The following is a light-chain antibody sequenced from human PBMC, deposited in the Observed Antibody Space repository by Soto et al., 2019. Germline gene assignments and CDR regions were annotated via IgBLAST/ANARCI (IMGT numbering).Light chain of an antibody. CDR2: RAS. CDR3: QQYNGYFRT. Sequence: DIQMTQSPSTLSASVGDRITITCRASQSIISWLAWYQQKPGEAPKLLLYRASNLASGVPSRFSGSGSGTEFTLTNSGLQPDDFATYYCQQYNGYFRTFGQGTKVDIE. CDR1: QSIISW. J-gene: IGKJ1*01. V-gene: IGKV1-5*03.